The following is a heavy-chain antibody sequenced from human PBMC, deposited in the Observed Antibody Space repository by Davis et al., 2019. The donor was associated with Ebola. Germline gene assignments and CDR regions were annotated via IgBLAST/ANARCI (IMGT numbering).Heavy chain of an antibody. V-gene: IGHV3-33*01. CDR2: IWYDGSNK. D-gene: IGHD1-26*01. CDR3: ARDRSGSYAYYYGMDV. Sequence: GESLKISCAASGFTFSSYGMHWVRQAPGKGLEWVAVIWYDGSNKYYADSVKGRFTISRDNSKNSLYLQMNSLRAEDTAVYYCARDRSGSYAYYYGMDVWGQGTTVTVSS. CDR1: GFTFSSYG. J-gene: IGHJ6*02.